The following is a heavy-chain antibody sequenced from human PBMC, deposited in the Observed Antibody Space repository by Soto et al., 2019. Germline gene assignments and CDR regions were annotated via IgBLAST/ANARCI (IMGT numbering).Heavy chain of an antibody. CDR2: IAAAGEA. Sequence: EVQLVESGGGLVQPGGSLRLSCAASGFILSTYDMHWVRQPTGKGLEWVSAIAAAGEAYYPGSVKGRFTISRENAKNSLYLEMNNLRAEDTAVYYCVRESGAGSAGWLPLDHWVQGTLVTVSS. D-gene: IGHD6-19*01. V-gene: IGHV3-13*01. J-gene: IGHJ4*02. CDR3: VRESGAGSAGWLPLDH. CDR1: GFILSTYD.